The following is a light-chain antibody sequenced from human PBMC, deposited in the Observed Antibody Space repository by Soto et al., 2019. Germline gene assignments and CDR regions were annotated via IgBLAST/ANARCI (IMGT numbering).Light chain of an antibody. V-gene: IGKV3-11*01. CDR2: DAS. J-gene: IGKJ3*01. CDR3: QPRGNSPRFT. CDR1: QSVSSY. Sequence: EIVLTQSPATLSLSPGERATLSCRASQSVSSYLAWYQQKPGQAPRLLIYDASNRATGIPARFSGSGSGTDFTRTISSLEPEDSAVSCSQPRGNSPRFTFGPGNKVDIE.